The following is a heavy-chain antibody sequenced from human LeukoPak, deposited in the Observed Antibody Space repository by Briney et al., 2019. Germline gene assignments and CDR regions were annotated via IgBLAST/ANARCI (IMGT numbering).Heavy chain of an antibody. CDR1: VGSISSGSYY. CDR2: IYSSGST. Sequence: PSQTLSLTCTVSVGSISSGSYYWSWIRQPAGKGLEWIGRIYSSGSTNYNPSLKSRVTISLDTSKNQFSLKLSSVTAADTAVYYCARGWEVVRLDNWGQGTLVTVSS. D-gene: IGHD2-2*01. J-gene: IGHJ4*02. V-gene: IGHV4-61*02. CDR3: ARGWEVVRLDN.